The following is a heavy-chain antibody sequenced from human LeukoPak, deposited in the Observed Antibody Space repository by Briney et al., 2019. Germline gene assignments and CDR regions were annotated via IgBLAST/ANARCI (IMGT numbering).Heavy chain of an antibody. Sequence: GESLRLSCAASGFTFSSYAMNWVRQAPGKGLEWVSCSANGGTTYYTDSVKGRFTISRDSSKNTLHLQMNSLRAEDTALYYCAKGRGGSCYSGVDYWGHGTLVTVSS. D-gene: IGHD2-15*01. V-gene: IGHV3-23*01. CDR1: GFTFSSYA. J-gene: IGHJ4*01. CDR3: AKGRGGSCYSGVDY. CDR2: SANGGTT.